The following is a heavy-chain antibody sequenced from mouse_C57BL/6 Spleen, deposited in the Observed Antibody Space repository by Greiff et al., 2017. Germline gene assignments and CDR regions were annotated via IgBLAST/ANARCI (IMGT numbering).Heavy chain of an antibody. CDR1: GYTFTSYW. J-gene: IGHJ3*01. CDR3: AGSFAY. V-gene: IGHV1-5*01. Sequence: EVQLQQSGTVLARPGASVKMSCKTSGYTFTSYWMHWVKQRPGQGLEWIGAIYPGNGDTSYNQKFKGKVKLTAVTSAITAYMGLSSLTNEDSAVYYCAGSFAYWGQGTLVTVSA. CDR2: IYPGNGDT.